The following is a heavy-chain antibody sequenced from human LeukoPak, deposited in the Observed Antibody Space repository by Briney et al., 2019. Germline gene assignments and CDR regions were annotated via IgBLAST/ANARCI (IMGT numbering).Heavy chain of an antibody. V-gene: IGHV4-34*01. CDR3: ARRDGYSVQNHY. Sequence: SETLSLTCAVYGGSFSGYYWSWIRQPPGKGLEWIGEINHSGSTNYSPSLKSRVTISADTSKEQVSLKLSSVTAADTAVYFCARRDGYSVQNHYWGQGTPVTVSS. D-gene: IGHD5-24*01. CDR2: INHSGST. CDR1: GGSFSGYY. J-gene: IGHJ4*02.